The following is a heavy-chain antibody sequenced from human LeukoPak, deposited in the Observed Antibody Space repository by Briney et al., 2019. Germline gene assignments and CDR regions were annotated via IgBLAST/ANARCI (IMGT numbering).Heavy chain of an antibody. CDR2: IYYSGST. CDR1: GGSISSYY. J-gene: IGHJ6*02. CDR3: TRAVRFLEWLDV. V-gene: IGHV4-59*01. D-gene: IGHD3-3*01. Sequence: SETLSLTCTVSGGSISSYYWSWIRQPPGKGLEWIGYIYYSGSTNYNPSLKSRVTISVDTSKNQFSLKLSSVTAADTAVYYCTRAVRFLEWLDVWGQGTTVTVSS.